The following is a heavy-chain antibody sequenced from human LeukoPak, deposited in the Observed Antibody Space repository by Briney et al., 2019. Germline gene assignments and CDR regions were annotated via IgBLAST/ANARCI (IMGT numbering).Heavy chain of an antibody. Sequence: SETLSLTCAVYGGSFSGYYWSWIRQPPGKGLEWIGEINHSGSTNYNPSLKSRVTISVDTSKNQFSLKLSSVTAADTAVYYCARDNRVDYDFWSGYPASWGQGTMVTVSS. J-gene: IGHJ3*01. V-gene: IGHV4-34*01. CDR2: INHSGST. CDR3: ARDNRVDYDFWSGYPAS. CDR1: GGSFSGYY. D-gene: IGHD3-3*01.